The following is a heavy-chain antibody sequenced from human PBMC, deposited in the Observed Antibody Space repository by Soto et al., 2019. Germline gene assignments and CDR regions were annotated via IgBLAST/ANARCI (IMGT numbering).Heavy chain of an antibody. CDR2: IIPIFGTA. D-gene: IGHD1-26*01. CDR3: ARDPEPHHNWFDP. Sequence: GASVKVSCKASGGTFSSYAISWVRQAPGQGLEWMGGIIPIFGTANYAQKFQGRVTITADESTSTAYMELSSLRSEDTAVYYCARDPEPHHNWFDPWGQGTLVTVSS. CDR1: GGTFSSYA. V-gene: IGHV1-69*13. J-gene: IGHJ5*02.